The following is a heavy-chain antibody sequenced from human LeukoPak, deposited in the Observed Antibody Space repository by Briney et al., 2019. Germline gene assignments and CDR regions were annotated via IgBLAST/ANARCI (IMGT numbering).Heavy chain of an antibody. CDR3: ARDLSEGFDY. J-gene: IGHJ4*02. CDR2: INPNSGDT. CDR1: GYTFTDYY. Sequence: ASVKVSCKASGYTFTDYYLHWVRQAPGQGLEWMGWINPNSGDTNYAQKFQGRVTMTRDKSISTAYMELSRLRSDDTAVYYCARDLSEGFDYWGQGTLVTVSS. D-gene: IGHD6-19*01. V-gene: IGHV1-2*02.